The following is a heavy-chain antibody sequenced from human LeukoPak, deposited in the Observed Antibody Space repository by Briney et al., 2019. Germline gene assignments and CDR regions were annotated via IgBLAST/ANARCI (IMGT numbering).Heavy chain of an antibody. D-gene: IGHD4-23*01. CDR3: ARDLVELRRSLGYYYGMDV. Sequence: ASVKVSCRASGYTFTSYGISWVRQAPGQGLEWMGWISAYNGNTNYAQKLQGRVTMTTDTSTSTAYMELRSLRSDDTAVYYCARDLVELRRSLGYYYGMDVWGQGTTVTVSS. CDR1: GYTFTSYG. V-gene: IGHV1-18*01. J-gene: IGHJ6*02. CDR2: ISAYNGNT.